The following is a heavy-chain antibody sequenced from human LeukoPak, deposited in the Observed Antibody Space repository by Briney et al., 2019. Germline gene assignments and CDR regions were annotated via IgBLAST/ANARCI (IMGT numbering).Heavy chain of an antibody. J-gene: IGHJ4*02. CDR1: GGSISSGDYY. D-gene: IGHD3-22*01. Sequence: SETLSLICTVSGGSISSGDYYWSWIRQPPGKGLEWIGYIYYSGSTYYNPSLKSRVTISVDTSKNQFSLKLSSVTAADTAVYYCARDAYYYDSSGYYTLESFDYWGQGTLVTVSS. CDR2: IYYSGST. CDR3: ARDAYYYDSSGYYTLESFDY. V-gene: IGHV4-30-4*08.